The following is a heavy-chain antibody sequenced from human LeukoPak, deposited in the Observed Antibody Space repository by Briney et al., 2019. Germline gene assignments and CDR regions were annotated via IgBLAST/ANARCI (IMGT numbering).Heavy chain of an antibody. J-gene: IGHJ4*02. V-gene: IGHV3-30-3*01. Sequence: GGSLRLSCAASGFTFSDYAMHWVRQAPGKGLEWVVVISYDGSNKYYADSVKGRFTISRDNAKNTLYLQMNSLRAEDTAVYYCARVRTVRTAGYYWGQGTLVTVSS. CDR3: ARVRTVRTAGYY. CDR1: GFTFSDYA. D-gene: IGHD4-11*01. CDR2: ISYDGSNK.